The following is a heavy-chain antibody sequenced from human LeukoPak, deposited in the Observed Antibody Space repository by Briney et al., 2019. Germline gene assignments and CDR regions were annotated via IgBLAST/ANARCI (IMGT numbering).Heavy chain of an antibody. V-gene: IGHV1-18*01. J-gene: IGHJ4*02. D-gene: IGHD1-26*01. CDR2: ISAYNGNT. CDR3: ARDLDGSYYFDY. Sequence: ASVKVSCKASGYRFNSYGFSWVRQAPGQGLEWMGWISAYNGNTNYAQKVQGRVTMTTGTSTSTVYMELRSLRSDDTAVYYCARDLDGSYYFDYWGQGTLVTVSS. CDR1: GYRFNSYG.